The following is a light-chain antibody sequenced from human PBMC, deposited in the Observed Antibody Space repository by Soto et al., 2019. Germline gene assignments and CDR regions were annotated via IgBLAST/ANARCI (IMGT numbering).Light chain of an antibody. CDR3: QQYGRSPGLFT. V-gene: IGKV3-20*01. CDR1: QSVSNTY. Sequence: DIVLTQSPGTLSLSPGERATLSGRASQSVSNTYLAWYQQKPGQAPRLLIYDASSRATGIPDRFSGSGSGTDFTLTISSLDPEDFAVYYCQQYGRSPGLFTFGPGTKVDIK. CDR2: DAS. J-gene: IGKJ3*01.